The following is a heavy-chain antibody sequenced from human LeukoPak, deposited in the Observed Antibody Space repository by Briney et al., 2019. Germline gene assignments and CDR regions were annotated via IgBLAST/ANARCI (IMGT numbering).Heavy chain of an antibody. J-gene: IGHJ4*02. CDR3: VTSWCRQQRDY. V-gene: IGHV3-7*01. Sequence: PGGSLRLSCAASGFSFRDYWMSWVRQAPGKGLEWVADMSPDGSDKTYVDSVKGRLTISRDNAKRSLYLQMDSLTAEDTAVYYCVTSWCRQQRDYWGQGTLVTVSS. CDR2: MSPDGSDK. D-gene: IGHD2-8*01. CDR1: GFSFRDYW.